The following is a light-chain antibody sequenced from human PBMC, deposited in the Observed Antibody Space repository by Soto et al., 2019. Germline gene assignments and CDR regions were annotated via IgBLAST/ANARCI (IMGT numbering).Light chain of an antibody. J-gene: IGKJ2*01. CDR2: WAC. CDR3: RQYYTTPYI. Sequence: DIVITQSPESLAVSLGERATISCKSSQSILYRTNSQNYLAWYQQKPGQSPKLLIYWACTRESGVPDRFSGTGSGTDLTLTSSSLHVEAGAVYYCRQYYTTPYIFGQGTRQEIK. V-gene: IGKV4-1*01. CDR1: QSILYRTNSQNY.